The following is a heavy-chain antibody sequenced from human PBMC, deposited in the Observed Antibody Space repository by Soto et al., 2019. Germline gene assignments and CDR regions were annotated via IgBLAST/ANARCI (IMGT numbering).Heavy chain of an antibody. CDR2: IYYSRST. J-gene: IGHJ5*02. V-gene: IGHV4-39*07. D-gene: IGHD3-10*01. Sequence: SETLSLTCTVSGGSIRSSNYYWGWIRQPPGKGLEWIGSIYYSRSTYYNPSHKSRVTISVDTSNNQFSLKRSSASAADTRVYFCVRHVWVRGVIIGCNCFDPWGQGTLVTVS. CDR1: GGSIRSSNYY. CDR3: VRHVWVRGVIIGCNCFDP.